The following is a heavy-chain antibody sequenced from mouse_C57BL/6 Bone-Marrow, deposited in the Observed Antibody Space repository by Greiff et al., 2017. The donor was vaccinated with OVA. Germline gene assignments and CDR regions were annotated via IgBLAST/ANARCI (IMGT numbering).Heavy chain of an antibody. Sequence: EVQLQQSGAELVRPGASVKLSCTASGFNIKDDYMHWVKQRSEQGLEWIGWIDPENGDTEYASKFQGKATITADTSSNTAYLQLSSLTSEDTAVYYCTTDWYFDVWGTGTTVTVSS. CDR1: GFNIKDDY. J-gene: IGHJ1*03. CDR3: TTDWYFDV. CDR2: IDPENGDT. V-gene: IGHV14-4*01.